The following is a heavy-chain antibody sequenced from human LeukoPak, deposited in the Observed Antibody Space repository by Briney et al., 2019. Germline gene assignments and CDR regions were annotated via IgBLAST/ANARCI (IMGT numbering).Heavy chain of an antibody. CDR2: IRSKTDGGTT. D-gene: IGHD3-10*01. Sequence: GGSLRLSCAASGFTFSNAWMSWVRQGPGKGLEWVGRIRSKTDGGTTDYAAPVKGRFTISREDSKNTLYLQMNSLKTEDTAVYYCTTQRSRITMVRGVIRSDHWGQGTLVTVSS. CDR3: TTQRSRITMVRGVIRSDH. J-gene: IGHJ4*02. V-gene: IGHV3-15*01. CDR1: GFTFSNAW.